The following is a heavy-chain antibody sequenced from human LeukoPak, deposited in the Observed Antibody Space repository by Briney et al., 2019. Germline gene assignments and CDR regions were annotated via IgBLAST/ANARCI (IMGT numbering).Heavy chain of an antibody. CDR3: ARDMGGGWFDP. CDR2: ISTSGTT. D-gene: IGHD1-26*01. J-gene: IGHJ5*02. CDR1: GGSISSSY. V-gene: IGHV4-4*07. Sequence: SETLSLTCSISGGSISSSYWNWIRRPAGKGLEWIGRISTSGTTNYRPSLKGRLTMSIDTSKKQFSRDLRSVTAADTAMYYCARDMGGGWFDPWGQGALVTVSS.